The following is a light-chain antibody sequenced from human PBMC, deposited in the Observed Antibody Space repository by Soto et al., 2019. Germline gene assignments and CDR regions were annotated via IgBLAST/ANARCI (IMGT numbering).Light chain of an antibody. CDR3: QQYTTYYS. J-gene: IGKJ2*03. CDR2: KAS. CDR1: QSISNW. Sequence: DIQMTQSPSTLSASVGDRVTITCRASQSISNWLAWYQQKPGKAPELLIYKASRLQSGVPSRFSGSGSGTEFTLTIASLQPDDSATYYCQQYTTYYSFGQGTKLELK. V-gene: IGKV1-5*03.